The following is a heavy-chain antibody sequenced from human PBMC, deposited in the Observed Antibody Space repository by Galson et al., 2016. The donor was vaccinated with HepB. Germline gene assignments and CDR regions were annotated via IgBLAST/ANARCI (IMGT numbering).Heavy chain of an antibody. CDR2: LSASGGAT. D-gene: IGHD6-19*01. J-gene: IGHJ4*02. Sequence: SLRLSCAASGFTFNTYAMSWVRQAPGKGLEWVSTLSASGGATYYSDSVKGRFTISRDNSKNTLYLQMNSLRDEDTAVYYCAKEPQKYSSGWYYYNWGQGALVTVSS. CDR1: GFTFNTYA. V-gene: IGHV3-23*01. CDR3: AKEPQKYSSGWYYYN.